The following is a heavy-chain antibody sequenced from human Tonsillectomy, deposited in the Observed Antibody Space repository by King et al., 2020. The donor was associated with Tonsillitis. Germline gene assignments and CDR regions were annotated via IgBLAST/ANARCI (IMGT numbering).Heavy chain of an antibody. CDR1: GFTFDDYG. D-gene: IGHD6-19*01. CDR2: ISWNSGNI. V-gene: IGHV3-9*01. Sequence: VQLVESGGGLVQPGRSLRLSCAASGFTFDDYGMHWVRQAPGKCLEWVSGISWNSGNIGYADSVKGRLTISRDNAKNSLYLQMNSLRAEDTALYYCAGSIAVGGFHYYYGMDVWGQGTTVTVSS. CDR3: AGSIAVGGFHYYYGMDV. J-gene: IGHJ6*02.